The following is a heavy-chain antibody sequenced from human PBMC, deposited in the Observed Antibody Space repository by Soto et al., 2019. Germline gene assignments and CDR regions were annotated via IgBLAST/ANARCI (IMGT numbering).Heavy chain of an antibody. Sequence: QVQLVQSGAEVKKPGSSVKVSCLASRGTFNRYAINWVRQAPGHGLEWLGALVPQFGTPNYAQKFQDRVTIVADESTNTTSMELRGLTSDDTAVYYCARQNRDTPMVPFDVWGQGTLVTASS. J-gene: IGHJ4*02. CDR3: ARQNRDTPMVPFDV. D-gene: IGHD5-18*01. CDR1: RGTFNRYA. V-gene: IGHV1-69*01. CDR2: LVPQFGTP.